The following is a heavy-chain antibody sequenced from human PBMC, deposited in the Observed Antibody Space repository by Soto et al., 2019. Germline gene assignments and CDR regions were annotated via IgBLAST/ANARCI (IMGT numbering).Heavy chain of an antibody. J-gene: IGHJ4*02. CDR1: GGSLRGSY. V-gene: IGHV4-34*02. CDR2: VTHSGST. D-gene: IGHD2-21*01. Sequence: QVHLQQWGAGLLKPSETLSLTCGVYGGSLRGSYWSWIRQPPGKALEGLGKVTHSGSTTFNPSLKSRVSVSVDTSDNQFSLKLTSVTAADTAVYYCARGHIPVYGPVPDYFDSGGQGTLVTVSS. CDR3: ARGHIPVYGPVPDYFDS.